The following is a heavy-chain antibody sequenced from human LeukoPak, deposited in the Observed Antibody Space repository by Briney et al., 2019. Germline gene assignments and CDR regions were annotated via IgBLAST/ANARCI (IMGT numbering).Heavy chain of an antibody. CDR1: GFTFSSYW. CDR3: ARETPTEAYYYDSSGIPDY. V-gene: IGHV3-7*01. D-gene: IGHD3-22*01. Sequence: GGSLRLSCAASGFTFSSYWMSWVRQAPGKGLEWVANIKQDGREKYYVDSVKGRFTISRDNAKNSLYLQMNSLRAEDTAVYYCARETPTEAYYYDSSGIPDYWGQGTLVTVSS. CDR2: IKQDGREK. J-gene: IGHJ4*02.